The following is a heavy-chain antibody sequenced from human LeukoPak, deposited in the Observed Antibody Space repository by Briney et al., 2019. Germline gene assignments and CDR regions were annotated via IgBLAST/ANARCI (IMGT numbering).Heavy chain of an antibody. CDR3: ARDIPYYYGSGSKGFDY. D-gene: IGHD3-10*01. CDR2: ISAYNGNT. Sequence: GASVKVSCKASGYTFTSYGISWVRQAPGQGLEWMGWISAYNGNTNYAQKLQGRVTMTTDTSTSTACMELRSLRSDDTAVYYCARDIPYYYGSGSKGFDYWGQGTLVTVSS. CDR1: GYTFTSYG. V-gene: IGHV1-18*01. J-gene: IGHJ4*02.